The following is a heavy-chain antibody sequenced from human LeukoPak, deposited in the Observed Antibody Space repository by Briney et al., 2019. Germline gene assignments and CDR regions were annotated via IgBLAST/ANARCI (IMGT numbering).Heavy chain of an antibody. J-gene: IGHJ4*02. CDR3: ANEPDYDILTGYWGG. D-gene: IGHD3-9*01. CDR1: GFTFSSYA. CDR2: ISGSGGST. Sequence: GGSLRLSCAASGFTFSSYAMSWVRQAPGKALEWVSAISGSGGSTYYADSVKGRFTISRDNSKNTLYLQMNSLRAEDTAVYYCANEPDYDILTGYWGGWGQGTLVTVSS. V-gene: IGHV3-23*01.